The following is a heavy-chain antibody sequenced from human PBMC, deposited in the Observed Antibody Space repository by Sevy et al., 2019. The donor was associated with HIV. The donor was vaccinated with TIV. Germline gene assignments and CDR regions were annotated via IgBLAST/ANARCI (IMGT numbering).Heavy chain of an antibody. CDR1: GFTFSEFG. D-gene: IGHD3-3*01. J-gene: IGHJ6*02. Sequence: GGSLRLSCAASGFTFSEFGMHWVRQAPGKGLEWVGFIRSKAYGGTTEYAASVKGRFTISRDDSKSIAYLQMNSLKTEDTAVYYCTRDTYYDFWSGYSYGMDVWGQGTTVTVSS. CDR3: TRDTYYDFWSGYSYGMDV. CDR2: IRSKAYGGTT. V-gene: IGHV3-49*04.